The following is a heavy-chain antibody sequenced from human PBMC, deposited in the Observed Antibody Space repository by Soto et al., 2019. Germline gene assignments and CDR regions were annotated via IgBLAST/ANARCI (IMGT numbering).Heavy chain of an antibody. J-gene: IGHJ3*02. CDR1: GLTFDDYA. D-gene: IGHD2-8*01. V-gene: IGHV3-9*01. Sequence: EVQLVESGGGLVQPGRSLRLSCAASGLTFDDYAMQWVRQAPGKGLVWVSGISWNSGSIGYADSVKGRFTISRDNAKNSLYLQINSLRAEDTALYYCAKDLGYFTNGVCGAFDIWGQGTMVTVSS. CDR2: ISWNSGSI. CDR3: AKDLGYFTNGVCGAFDI.